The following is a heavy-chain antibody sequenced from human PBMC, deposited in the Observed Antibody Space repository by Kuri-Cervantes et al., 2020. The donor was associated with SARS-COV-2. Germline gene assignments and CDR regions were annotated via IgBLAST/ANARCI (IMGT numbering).Heavy chain of an antibody. V-gene: IGHV3-48*04. Sequence: GESLKISCAASGFTFSSYSMNWVRQAPGKGLEWVSYISSSSSTIYYADSVKGRFTISRDNAKNSLYLQMNSLRAEDTAVYYCARGHDYGALRGQGTLVTVSS. CDR3: ARGHDYGAL. D-gene: IGHD4-17*01. CDR2: ISSSSSTI. J-gene: IGHJ4*02. CDR1: GFTFSSYS.